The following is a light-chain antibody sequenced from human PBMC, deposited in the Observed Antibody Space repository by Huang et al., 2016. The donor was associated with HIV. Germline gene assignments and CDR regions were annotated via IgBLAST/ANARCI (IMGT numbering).Light chain of an antibody. CDR2: GAS. V-gene: IGKV1-39*01. CDR1: RSINSH. CDR3: QQSYSSHT. Sequence: DIQMTQSPSSLSASVGDTVTITCRASRSINSHLNWYQQRPGRAPTLLIYGASNLQSGVPSRFRGSGSATDYTLRSSSLQPEDFATYFCQQSYSSHTFGQGTRLEIK. J-gene: IGKJ5*01.